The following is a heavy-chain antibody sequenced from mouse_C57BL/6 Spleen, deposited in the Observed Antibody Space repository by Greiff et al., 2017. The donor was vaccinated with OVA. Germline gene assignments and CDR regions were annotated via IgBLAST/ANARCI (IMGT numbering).Heavy chain of an antibody. CDR3: TGGTGMCFAV. CDR1: GFIFSNYW. D-gene: IGHD4-1*01. CDR2: SRLKSDNYAN. J-gene: IGHJ1*03. Sequence: DVMLVESGGGLVQPGGSMKLSCVASGFIFSNYWMNWVRQSPEKGLEWVAQSRLKSDNYANHYGECVNGRFTISRGDSKSSVYLQMNNVRAEDNGIYYCTGGTGMCFAVWGTGTTVTVSA. V-gene: IGHV6-3*01.